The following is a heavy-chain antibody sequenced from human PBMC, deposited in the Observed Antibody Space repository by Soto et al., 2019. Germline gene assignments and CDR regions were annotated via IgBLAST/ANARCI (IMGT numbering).Heavy chain of an antibody. CDR3: ARETYYYDSSGYLDY. Sequence: PGGSLRLSCAASGFTFSSYGMHWVRQAPGKGLEWVAVIRYDGSNKYYADSVKGRFTISRDNSKNTLYLQMNSLRAEDTAVYYCARETYYYDSSGYLDYWGQGTLVTVSS. D-gene: IGHD3-22*01. CDR1: GFTFSSYG. CDR2: IRYDGSNK. J-gene: IGHJ4*02. V-gene: IGHV3-33*01.